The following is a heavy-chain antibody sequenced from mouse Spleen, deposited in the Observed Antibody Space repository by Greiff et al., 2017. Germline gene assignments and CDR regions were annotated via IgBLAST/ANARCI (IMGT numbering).Heavy chain of an antibody. D-gene: IGHD2-3*01. CDR3: ARQNMTPFAY. CDR2: ISSGGSYT. Sequence: EVMLVESGGGLVKPGGSLKLSCAASGFTFSSYAMSWVRQTPEKRLEWVATISSGGSYTYYPDSVKGRFTISRDNAKNTLYLQMSSLRSEDTAMYYCARQNMTPFAYWGQGTLVTVSA. J-gene: IGHJ3*01. CDR1: GFTFSSYA. V-gene: IGHV5-9-1*01.